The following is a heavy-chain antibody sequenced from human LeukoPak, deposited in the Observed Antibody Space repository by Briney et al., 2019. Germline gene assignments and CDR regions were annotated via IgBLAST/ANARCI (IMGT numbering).Heavy chain of an antibody. CDR3: AREGMTPVPCYYGMDV. Sequence: GGSLRLSCAASGFTFSSYSMKWVRQAPGKGLEWVSSISSSGSYIYYSDSVKGRFTISRDNAKNSLYLQMNSLRAEDTAVYYCAREGMTPVPCYYGMDVWGKGTTVTVSS. D-gene: IGHD4-17*01. J-gene: IGHJ6*04. V-gene: IGHV3-21*01. CDR2: ISSSGSYI. CDR1: GFTFSSYS.